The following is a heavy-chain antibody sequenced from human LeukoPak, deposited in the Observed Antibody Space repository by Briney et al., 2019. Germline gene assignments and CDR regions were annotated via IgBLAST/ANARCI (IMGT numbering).Heavy chain of an antibody. D-gene: IGHD3-3*01. V-gene: IGHV4-61*08. Sequence: PSETLSLTCTVSGGSISSGGYYWSWIRQHPGKGLEWIGYIYYSGSTNYNPSLKSRVTISVDTSKNQFSLKLSSVTAADTAVYYCARVHMTYYDFWRGYGMDVWGQGTTVTVSS. CDR3: ARVHMTYYDFWRGYGMDV. CDR2: IYYSGST. CDR1: GGSISSGGYY. J-gene: IGHJ6*02.